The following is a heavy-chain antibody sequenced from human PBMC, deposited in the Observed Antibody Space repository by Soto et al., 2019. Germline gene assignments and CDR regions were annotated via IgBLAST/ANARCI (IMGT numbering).Heavy chain of an antibody. CDR2: IYYSGNT. D-gene: IGHD3-22*01. CDR1: GDSISSGDYY. CDR3: ARPKDYDDCLDL. J-gene: IGHJ4*02. V-gene: IGHV4-30-4*02. Sequence: SETLSLTCTVSGDSISSGDYYWSWIRQPPGKGLEWIGCIYYSGNTYYNPSLKRRFSISVDTSANTAYMELSSLISEDTAVYYCARPKDYDDCLDLWGQGTLVTVSS.